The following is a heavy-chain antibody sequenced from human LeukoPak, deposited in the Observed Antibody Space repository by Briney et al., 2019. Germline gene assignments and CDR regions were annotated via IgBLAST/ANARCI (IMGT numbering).Heavy chain of an antibody. Sequence: PSETLSLTCTVSGGSINRYYWSWIRQPPGKGLEWIGYISYTGSTNYNPSLKSRVTISVDTSKNQFSLKLSSVTAADTAVYYCARPYASGNYWVDFWGQGTLVIVSS. CDR2: ISYTGST. CDR3: ARPYASGNYWVDF. V-gene: IGHV4-59*01. J-gene: IGHJ4*02. CDR1: GGSINRYY. D-gene: IGHD3-10*01.